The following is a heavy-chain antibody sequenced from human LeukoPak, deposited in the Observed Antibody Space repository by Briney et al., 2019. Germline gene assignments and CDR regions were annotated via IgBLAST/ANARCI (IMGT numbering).Heavy chain of an antibody. Sequence: SETLSLTCTVPGGSIRSTSYYWGWIRQPPGKGLEWIGSIYYSGSTYYKPSLKSRVTISVDTSKHQFSLKLSSLTAADTAVYYCGRLFYDFWSGHYYYYMDVWGKGTTVTVSS. D-gene: IGHD3-3*01. V-gene: IGHV4-39*01. CDR1: GGSIRSTSYY. CDR2: IYYSGST. CDR3: GRLFYDFWSGHYYYYMDV. J-gene: IGHJ6*03.